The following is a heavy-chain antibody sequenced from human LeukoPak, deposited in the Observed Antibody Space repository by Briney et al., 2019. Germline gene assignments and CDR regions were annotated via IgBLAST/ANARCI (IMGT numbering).Heavy chain of an antibody. Sequence: PGGSLRLSCAASGFTFNYYNMNWVRQAPGKALEWVSSITSSGAYIFYADSVRGRFTISRDNAKDSLYLQMNSLGPEDTAVYYCARDPYSGNYGNYYYYYMDVWGKGTTVTISS. D-gene: IGHD1-26*01. CDR3: ARDPYSGNYGNYYYYYMDV. CDR2: ITSSGAYI. V-gene: IGHV3-21*01. J-gene: IGHJ6*03. CDR1: GFTFNYYN.